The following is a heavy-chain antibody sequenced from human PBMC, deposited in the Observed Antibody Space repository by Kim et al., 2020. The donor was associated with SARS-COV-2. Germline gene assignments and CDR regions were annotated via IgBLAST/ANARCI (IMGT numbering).Heavy chain of an antibody. CDR3: AGSVFGDNY. V-gene: IGHV3-7*01. CDR2: GSEG. J-gene: IGHJ4*02. D-gene: IGHD3-10*02. Sequence: GSEGYYVVSVRGRFTISVDNAKNSLYLQMNSLGVEDTAVYYCAGSVFGDNYWGQGTLVSVSS.